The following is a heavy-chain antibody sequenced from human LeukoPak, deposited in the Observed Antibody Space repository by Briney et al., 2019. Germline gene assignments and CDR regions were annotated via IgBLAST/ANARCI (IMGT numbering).Heavy chain of an antibody. D-gene: IGHD3-10*01. CDR2: IKQDGSEK. J-gene: IGHJ6*03. CDR3: ARVSSKATVRGLITKKNYYYYYMDV. Sequence: PGGSLRLSCAASGFTFSSYWMSWVRQAPGKGLEWVAHIKQDGSEKYYVDSVKGRFTISRDNAKNTLYLQMNSLRAEDTAVYYCARVSSKATVRGLITKKNYYYYYMDVWGKGTTVTISS. V-gene: IGHV3-7*01. CDR1: GFTFSSYW.